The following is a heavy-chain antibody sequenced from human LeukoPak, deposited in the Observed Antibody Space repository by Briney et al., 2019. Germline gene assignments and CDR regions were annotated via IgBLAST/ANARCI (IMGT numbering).Heavy chain of an antibody. V-gene: IGHV3-11*04. CDR3: ARGSLVVPAAIDY. J-gene: IGHJ4*02. CDR2: ISSSGSTI. Sequence: GGSLRLSCAASGFTFSDYYMSWIRQAPGKGLEWVSYISSSGSTIYYADSVKGRFTISRDNAKNSLYLQMNSLRAENTAVYYCARGSLVVPAAIDYWGQGTLVTVSS. CDR1: GFTFSDYY. D-gene: IGHD2-2*01.